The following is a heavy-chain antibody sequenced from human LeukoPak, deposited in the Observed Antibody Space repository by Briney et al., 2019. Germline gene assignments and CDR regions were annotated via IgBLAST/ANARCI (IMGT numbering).Heavy chain of an antibody. CDR2: IHGGGDNI. V-gene: IGHV3-74*01. D-gene: IGHD1-26*01. Sequence: PGGSLRLSCAASGFPFSSYAMYWVRQAPGKGLVWVARIHGGGDNISYADSARGRFTISRDNAKDTLYLHMNSLRPEDTAVYYCARAQVGAPTDLWGQGTLVTASS. CDR3: ARAQVGAPTDL. CDR1: GFPFSSYA. J-gene: IGHJ5*02.